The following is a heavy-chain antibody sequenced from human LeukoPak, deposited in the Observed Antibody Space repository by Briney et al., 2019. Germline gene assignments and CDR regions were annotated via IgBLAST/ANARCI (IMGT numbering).Heavy chain of an antibody. Sequence: GGSLRLSCAASGFTFDDYAMHWVRQAPGKGLEWVSGISWNSGSIGYADSVKGRFTISRDNAKNSLYLQMNSLRAEDTALYYCAKDSVAFWSGYLGSWGQGTLVTVSS. D-gene: IGHD3-3*01. CDR1: GFTFDDYA. CDR3: AKDSVAFWSGYLGS. CDR2: ISWNSGSI. V-gene: IGHV3-9*01. J-gene: IGHJ5*02.